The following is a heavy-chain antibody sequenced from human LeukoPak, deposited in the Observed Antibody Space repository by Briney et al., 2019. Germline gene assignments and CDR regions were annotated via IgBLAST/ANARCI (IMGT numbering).Heavy chain of an antibody. CDR2: IYHSGST. J-gene: IGHJ5*02. Sequence: PSETLSLTCAVSGGSISSGGYSWSWIRQPPGKGLEWIGYIYHSGSTYYNPSLKSRVTISVDTSKNQFSLKLSSVTAADTAVYYCARVLLSNYDFWSGYSNWFDPWGQGTLVTVSS. V-gene: IGHV4-30-2*01. D-gene: IGHD3-3*01. CDR3: ARVLLSNYDFWSGYSNWFDP. CDR1: GGSISSGGYS.